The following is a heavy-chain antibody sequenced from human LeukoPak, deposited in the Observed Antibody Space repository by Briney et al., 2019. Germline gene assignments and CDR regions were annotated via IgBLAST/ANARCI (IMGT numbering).Heavy chain of an antibody. CDR1: GFTFSSYS. J-gene: IGHJ3*02. D-gene: IGHD2-8*01. CDR3: ARSIRLYDAFDI. Sequence: GGSLRLSCAASGFTFSSYSMNWVRQAPGKGLEWVANIKQDGSEKYYVDSVKGRFTISRDNAKNSLYLQMNSLRAEDTAVYYCARSIRLYDAFDIWGQGTMVTVSS. CDR2: IKQDGSEK. V-gene: IGHV3-7*01.